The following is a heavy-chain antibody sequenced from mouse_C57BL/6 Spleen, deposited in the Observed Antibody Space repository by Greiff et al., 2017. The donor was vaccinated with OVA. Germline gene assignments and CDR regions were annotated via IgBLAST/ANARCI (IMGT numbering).Heavy chain of an antibody. V-gene: IGHV1-50*01. CDR3: ARSRKYYFDY. CDR1: GYTFTSYW. J-gene: IGHJ2*01. CDR2: IDPSDSYT. Sequence: QVQLQQPGAELVKPGASVKLSCKASGYTFTSYWMQWVKQRPGQGLEWIGEIDPSDSYTNYNQKFKGKATLTVDTSSSTAYMQLSSLTSEDSAVYYCARSRKYYFDYWGKGTTLTVSS.